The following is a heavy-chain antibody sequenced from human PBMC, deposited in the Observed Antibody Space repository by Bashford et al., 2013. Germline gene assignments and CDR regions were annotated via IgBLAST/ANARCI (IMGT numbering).Heavy chain of an antibody. J-gene: IGHJ4*03. Sequence: ASVKVSCKTSGYTFTAYYFHWVRQAPGQGLEWVGWINPRSGDIKYAPRFQGRVTVTRDTSSATAYMDLSRLRSDDTAVYYCARGGSDYPDYVGPGTLVTVSX. CDR1: GYTFTAYY. V-gene: IGHV1-2*02. D-gene: IGHD4-17*01. CDR2: INPRSGDI. CDR3: ARGGSDYPDY.